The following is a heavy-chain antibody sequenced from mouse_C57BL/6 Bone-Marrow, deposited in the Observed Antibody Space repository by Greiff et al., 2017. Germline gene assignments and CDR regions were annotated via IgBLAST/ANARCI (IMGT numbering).Heavy chain of an antibody. V-gene: IGHV1-39*01. J-gene: IGHJ3*01. CDR2: FNPNFGPT. Sequence: VQLKPSGPELVKPGASVKISCKASGYSFTDYNMNWVKQSNGKSLEWIGVFNPNFGPTSYNKKFKGKATLTVDQSSSTADMQLNSLTSEDSAVYYCARGGWLLGFAYWGQGTLVTVSA. D-gene: IGHD2-3*01. CDR1: GYSFTDYN. CDR3: ARGGWLLGFAY.